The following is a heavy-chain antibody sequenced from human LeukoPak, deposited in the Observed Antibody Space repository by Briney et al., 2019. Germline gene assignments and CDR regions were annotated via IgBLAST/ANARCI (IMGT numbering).Heavy chain of an antibody. CDR2: TYASGNT. Sequence: SETLSLTCTVSGDSFNTYYWSWVRQPAGKGLEWIGRTYASGNTHYNPSLKSRVTMSVDTSKNQFSLKLTSVTAADTAVYYCAREPYCGSTSCFHMDVWGEGTTVTVSS. CDR1: GDSFNTYY. V-gene: IGHV4-4*07. CDR3: AREPYCGSTSCFHMDV. D-gene: IGHD2-2*01. J-gene: IGHJ6*03.